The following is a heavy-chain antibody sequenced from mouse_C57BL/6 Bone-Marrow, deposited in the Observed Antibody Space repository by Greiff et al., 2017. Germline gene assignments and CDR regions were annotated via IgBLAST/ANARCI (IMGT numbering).Heavy chain of an antibody. V-gene: IGHV1-64*01. D-gene: IGHD1-1*01. J-gene: IGHJ2*01. Sequence: VQLQQPGAELVKPGASVKLSCKASGYTFTSYWMHWVKQRPGQGLEWIGMIHPNSGSTNYNEKFKSKATLTVDKSSSTAYMQLSSLTSEDSAVYYCAYYYYGSSPDYWGQGTTLTVSS. CDR1: GYTFTSYW. CDR2: IHPNSGST. CDR3: AYYYYGSSPDY.